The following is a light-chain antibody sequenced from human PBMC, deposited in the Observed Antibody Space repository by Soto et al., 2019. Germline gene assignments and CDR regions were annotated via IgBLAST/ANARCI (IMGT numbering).Light chain of an antibody. Sequence: EIVLTQSPGTLSLSPGERATLSCRASQSVSSSYLAWYQQKPGQAPRHLIYGASSSATGIPDRFSGSGSGTDFTLTISILEPEDFAVYYCEQYGSSPRTFGQGTKVEIK. CDR1: QSVSSSY. V-gene: IGKV3-20*01. CDR2: GAS. CDR3: EQYGSSPRT. J-gene: IGKJ1*01.